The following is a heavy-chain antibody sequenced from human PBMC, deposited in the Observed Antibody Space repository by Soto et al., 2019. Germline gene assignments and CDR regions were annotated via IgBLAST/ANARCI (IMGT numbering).Heavy chain of an antibody. CDR1: GFTFSSYA. V-gene: IGHV3-23*01. J-gene: IGHJ4*02. CDR3: AKGASEWLVPKYYFDY. D-gene: IGHD6-19*01. Sequence: PGGSLRLSCAASGFTFSSYAMSWVRQAPGKGLEWVSAISGSGGSTYYADSVKGRFTISRDNSKNTLYLQMNSLRAEDTAVYYCAKGASEWLVPKYYFDYWGQGTLVTVSS. CDR2: ISGSGGST.